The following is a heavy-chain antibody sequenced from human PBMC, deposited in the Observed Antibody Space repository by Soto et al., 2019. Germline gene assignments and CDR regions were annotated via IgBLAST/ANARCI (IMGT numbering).Heavy chain of an antibody. Sequence: GGSLSLSCAASGFTFSSFGMHWVRQAPGKGLEWVAFISFDGSNKYYVDSVKGRFIISRDNSKNTLSLQMNSLKAEDTAVYYCAKDTSKYSNNWPAYYGLDVWGQGTTVNVSS. J-gene: IGHJ6*02. V-gene: IGHV3-30*18. D-gene: IGHD6-13*01. CDR3: AKDTSKYSNNWPAYYGLDV. CDR1: GFTFSSFG. CDR2: ISFDGSNK.